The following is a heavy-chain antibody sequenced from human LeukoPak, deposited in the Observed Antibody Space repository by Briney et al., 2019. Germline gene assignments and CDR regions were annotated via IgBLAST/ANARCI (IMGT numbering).Heavy chain of an antibody. Sequence: PGGSLRLSCAASGFTFSNAWMSWVRQAPGKELEWVAVISYDGSNKYYADSVKGRFTISRDNSKNTLYLQMNSLRAEDTAVYYRAIIAVAGPGLSNYYYYYGMDVWGQGTTVTVSS. J-gene: IGHJ6*02. CDR2: ISYDGSNK. CDR3: AIIAVAGPGLSNYYYYYGMDV. V-gene: IGHV3-30-3*01. D-gene: IGHD6-19*01. CDR1: GFTFSNAW.